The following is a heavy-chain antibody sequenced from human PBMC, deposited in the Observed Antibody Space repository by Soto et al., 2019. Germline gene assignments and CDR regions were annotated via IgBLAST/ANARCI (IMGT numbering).Heavy chain of an antibody. V-gene: IGHV1-24*01. CDR2: FDPEDGET. D-gene: IGHD2-2*01. J-gene: IGHJ6*02. CDR3: ATDHIVVVPAAPNYYYYYYGMDV. Sequence: ASVKVSWKVSGYTLTELSMHWVRQAPGKGLEWMGGFDPEDGETIYAQKFQGRVTMTEDTSTDTAYMELSSLRSEDTAVYYCATDHIVVVPAAPNYYYYYYGMDVWGQGTTVTVSS. CDR1: GYTLTELS.